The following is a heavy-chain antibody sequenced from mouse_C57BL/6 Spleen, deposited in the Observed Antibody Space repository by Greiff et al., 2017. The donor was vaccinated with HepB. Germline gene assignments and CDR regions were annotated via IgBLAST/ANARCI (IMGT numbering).Heavy chain of an antibody. D-gene: IGHD2-3*01. CDR1: GYAFSSYW. CDR2: IYPGDGDT. CDR3: AREGDGYYVFDY. Sequence: VQLQESGAELVKPGASVKISCKASGYAFSSYWMNWVKQRPGKGLEWIGQIYPGDGDTNYNGKFKGKATLTADKSSSTAYMQLSSLTSEDSAVYFCAREGDGYYVFDYWGQGTTLTVSS. V-gene: IGHV1-80*01. J-gene: IGHJ2*01.